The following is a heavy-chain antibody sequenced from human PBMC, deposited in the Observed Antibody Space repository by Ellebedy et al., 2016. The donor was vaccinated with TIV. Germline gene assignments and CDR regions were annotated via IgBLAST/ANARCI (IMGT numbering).Heavy chain of an antibody. D-gene: IGHD1-14*01. CDR1: GFSFYNYA. Sequence: GESLKISCTASGFSFYNYAMNLVRPAPGKGLVLVSVISGTGVSTYYADSVKGRLTISRDNSKNTVYLQMNSLRAEDTAIYYCAKGYKKWPYYGMDVWGQGTTVTVSS. V-gene: IGHV3-23*01. J-gene: IGHJ6*02. CDR2: ISGTGVST. CDR3: AKGYKKWPYYGMDV.